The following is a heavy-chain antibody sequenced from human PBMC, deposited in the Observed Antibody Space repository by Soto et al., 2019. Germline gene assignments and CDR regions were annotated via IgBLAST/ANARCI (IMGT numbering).Heavy chain of an antibody. CDR3: ARHHVRGRTIAGAAEF. V-gene: IGHV4-34*01. D-gene: IGHD1-26*01. Sequence: PSETLSLTCAVYGGSFSGYYWSWIRQPPGKALEWIGEFNHSGDTNYNPSLKSRVTISVDTSKNQLFLNLSSVTAADTAMYYCARHHVRGRTIAGAAEFWGQGTLVTVSS. CDR1: GGSFSGYY. CDR2: FNHSGDT. J-gene: IGHJ4*02.